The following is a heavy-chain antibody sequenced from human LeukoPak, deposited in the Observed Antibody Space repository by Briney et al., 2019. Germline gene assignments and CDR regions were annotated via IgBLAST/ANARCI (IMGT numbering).Heavy chain of an antibody. D-gene: IGHD2-15*01. CDR1: GGSFSGYY. CDR2: INHSGST. Sequence: PSETLSLTCAVYGGSFSGYYWSWIRQPPGKGPEWIGEINHSGSTNYNPSLKSRVTISVDTSKNQFSLKLSSVTAADTAVYYCARAFYCSGGSCYRGWFDPWGQGTLVTVSS. V-gene: IGHV4-34*01. J-gene: IGHJ5*02. CDR3: ARAFYCSGGSCYRGWFDP.